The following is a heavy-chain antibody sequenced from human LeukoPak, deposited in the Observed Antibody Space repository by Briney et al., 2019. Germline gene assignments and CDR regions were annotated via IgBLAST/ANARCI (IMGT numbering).Heavy chain of an antibody. D-gene: IGHD3-10*01. CDR1: GFTFSTYG. CDR3: ARDWSGELI. V-gene: IGHV3-48*01. CDR2: IRHDSSDI. Sequence: GGSLRLSCAASGFTFSTYGMNWVRQAPGKGLEWISFIRHDSSDIYYADSVKGRFTISRDNVKNSLYLQMNSLRVEDTAVYYCARDWSGELIWGQGTLVTVSS. J-gene: IGHJ4*02.